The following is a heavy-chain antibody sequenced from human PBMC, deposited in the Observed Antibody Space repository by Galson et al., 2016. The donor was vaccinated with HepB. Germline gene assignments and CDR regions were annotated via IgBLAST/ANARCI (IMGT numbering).Heavy chain of an antibody. CDR2: INSDGDIT. V-gene: IGHV3-64D*06. D-gene: IGHD5-12*01. J-gene: IGHJ3*02. CDR3: VKAVGLRMYLDI. Sequence: SLRLSCAASGFTFSNYAMHWVRQTPGKGLEYVSSINSDGDITYYPDSVKGRFTISRDNSKNTLYLQMSSLRAEDTSVYYCVKAVGLRMYLDIWGRGTMVTVSS. CDR1: GFTFSNYA.